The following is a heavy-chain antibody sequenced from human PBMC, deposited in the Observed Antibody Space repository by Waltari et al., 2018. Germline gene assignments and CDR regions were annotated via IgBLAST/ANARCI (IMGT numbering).Heavy chain of an antibody. CDR2: YDPEDGET. CDR1: GQSLSESS. Sequence: QVPLVQPGAEVRKPGASMKVSCNVSGQSLSESSIHWVRQAPGKGPEWMGGYDPEDGETTYAQKFKGRLSMTEDTDTAYMELTSLQSDDTAVYYCALDREYEGWFDPWGQGTLVTVSS. V-gene: IGHV1-24*01. CDR3: ALDREYEGWFDP. D-gene: IGHD6-6*01. J-gene: IGHJ5*02.